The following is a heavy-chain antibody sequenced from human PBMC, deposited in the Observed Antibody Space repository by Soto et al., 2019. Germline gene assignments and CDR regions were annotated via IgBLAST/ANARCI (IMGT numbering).Heavy chain of an antibody. CDR1: GFTFSNYA. V-gene: IGHV3-23*01. Sequence: EVQLLESGGGLVQPGGSLRLSCAASGFTFSNYAMSWVRQAPGKGLEWVSAISGSGDSTYYADSVKGRFTISRDNSKNMLYLQMNSLGGEDTAVYFCAKDAGYYDFWSGYSDSWGQGTLVTVSS. CDR3: AKDAGYYDFWSGYSDS. J-gene: IGHJ4*02. D-gene: IGHD3-3*01. CDR2: ISGSGDST.